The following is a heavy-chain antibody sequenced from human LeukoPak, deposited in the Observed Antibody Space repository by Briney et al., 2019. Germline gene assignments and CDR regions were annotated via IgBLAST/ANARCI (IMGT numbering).Heavy chain of an antibody. CDR1: GGSISSYY. CDR3: ARAPFWAGYLNY. D-gene: IGHD3/OR15-3a*01. V-gene: IGHV4-59*01. J-gene: IGHJ4*02. Sequence: KPSETLSLTCTVSGGSISSYYRSWIRQPPGKGLEWIGYIYYSGSTNYNPSLKSRVTISVDTSKNQFSLKLSSVTAADTAVYYCARAPFWAGYLNYWGQGTLVTVSS. CDR2: IYYSGST.